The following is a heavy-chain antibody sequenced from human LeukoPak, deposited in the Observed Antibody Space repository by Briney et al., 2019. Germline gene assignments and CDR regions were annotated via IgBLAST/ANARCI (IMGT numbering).Heavy chain of an antibody. CDR3: ARDLVFKGRNVMDV. J-gene: IGHJ6*02. CDR1: GFTFSNYA. V-gene: IGHV3-23*01. Sequence: GGSLRLSCAASGFTFSNYAMNWVRQAPGKGLEWVSAISGSGGGTFYADSVKGRFSISRDNSKNTLYLQMNSLRAEDTAGYYCARDLVFKGRNVMDVWGQGSTVTVSS. CDR2: ISGSGGGT. D-gene: IGHD1-14*01.